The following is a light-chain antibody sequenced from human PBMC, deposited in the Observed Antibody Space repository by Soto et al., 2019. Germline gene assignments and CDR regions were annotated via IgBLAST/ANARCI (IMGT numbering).Light chain of an antibody. CDR1: SSDVGGYNY. V-gene: IGLV2-14*01. J-gene: IGLJ3*02. Sequence: QSALTQPASVSRSPGQSITISCTGTSSDVGGYNYVSWYQQHPGKAPKLMIYEVSNRPSGVSTRFSGSKSGNTASLTISGLQAEDEADYYCSSYTSSSTHWVFGGGTKLTVL. CDR2: EVS. CDR3: SSYTSSSTHWV.